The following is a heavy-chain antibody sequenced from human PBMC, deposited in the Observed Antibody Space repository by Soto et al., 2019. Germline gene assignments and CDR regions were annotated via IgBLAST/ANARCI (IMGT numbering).Heavy chain of an antibody. D-gene: IGHD6-13*01. CDR2: INAAGVNT. Sequence: EVQMLESGGGLVQPGGSLRLSCAASGFSFSYYSMGWVRQAPGKGLEWVSEINAAGVNTYYTDSVRGHFTISRDNSKNTLYLQMNSLRAEDTAIYYCGRAVDGTFNIWGRGTMVIVSS. J-gene: IGHJ3*02. CDR3: GRAVDGTFNI. V-gene: IGHV3-23*01. CDR1: GFSFSYYS.